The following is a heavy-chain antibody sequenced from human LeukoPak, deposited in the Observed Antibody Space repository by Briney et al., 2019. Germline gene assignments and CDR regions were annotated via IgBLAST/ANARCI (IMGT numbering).Heavy chain of an antibody. J-gene: IGHJ3*02. Sequence: SETLSLTCAVYGGSFSGYYWSWIRQPPGKGLEWIGEINHSGSTNYNPSLKSRVTISVDTSKNQFSLKLSSVTAADTAVYYCARFKEFTIPHNQGGGIDAFDIWGQGTMVTVSS. D-gene: IGHD6-13*01. CDR2: INHSGST. V-gene: IGHV4-34*01. CDR1: GGSFSGYY. CDR3: ARFKEFTIPHNQGGGIDAFDI.